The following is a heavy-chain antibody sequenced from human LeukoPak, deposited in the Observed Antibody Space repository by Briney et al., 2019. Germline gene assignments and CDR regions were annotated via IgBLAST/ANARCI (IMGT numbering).Heavy chain of an antibody. V-gene: IGHV4-38-2*02. CDR2: MYDSGTT. D-gene: IGHD6-13*01. J-gene: IGHJ6*03. Sequence: PSETLSLTCSVSGYSVSSGYYWGWMRQPPGKGLEWIGSMYDSGTTYYNPSLKSRATLSVDTSKNQFSLKLSSVTAADTAVYYCARTTEAHSWRTRYYDYYMDVWGKGTTVTVSS. CDR3: ARTTEAHSWRTRYYDYYMDV. CDR1: GYSVSSGYY.